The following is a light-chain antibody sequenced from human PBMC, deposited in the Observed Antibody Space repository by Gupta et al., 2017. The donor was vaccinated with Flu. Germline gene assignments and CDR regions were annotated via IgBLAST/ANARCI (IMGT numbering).Light chain of an antibody. Sequence: AKNIRPSGIPDRFSGSSSGKTASLTITGAQAEDEADYYCNSRDSTDNHQAVFGGGTKLTVL. CDR3: NSRDSTDNHQAV. CDR2: AKN. V-gene: IGLV3-19*01. J-gene: IGLJ2*01.